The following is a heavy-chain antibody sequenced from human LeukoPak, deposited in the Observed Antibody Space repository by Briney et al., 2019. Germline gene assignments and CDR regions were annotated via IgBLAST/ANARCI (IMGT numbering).Heavy chain of an antibody. V-gene: IGHV4-39*01. CDR2: IYYSGST. J-gene: IGHJ6*03. CDR1: GGSISSSSYY. D-gene: IGHD3-10*01. CDR3: ARTFYGSGSYGHMDV. Sequence: SETLSLTCTVSGGSISSSSYYWGWIRQPPGKGLEWIGSIYYSGSTYYNPSLKSRVTISVDTSKNQFSLKLSSVTAEDTAVYYCARTFYGSGSYGHMDVWGKGTTVTVSS.